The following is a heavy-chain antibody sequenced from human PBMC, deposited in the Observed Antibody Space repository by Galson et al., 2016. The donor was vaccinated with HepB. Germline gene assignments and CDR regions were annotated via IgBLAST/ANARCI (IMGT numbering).Heavy chain of an antibody. CDR3: ARENPPGGIEATVYGGFDV. V-gene: IGHV1-18*01. Sequence: SVKVSCKASGYSFSSYAITWVRQAPGQGLEWVGWISPYNFKTHFARKVQGRVTLTTDTSTSTVYMELRSLRSDDTAIYYCARENPPGGIEATVYGGFDVWGQGTRVTVSS. CDR2: ISPYNFKT. D-gene: IGHD5-12*01. J-gene: IGHJ3*01. CDR1: GYSFSSYA.